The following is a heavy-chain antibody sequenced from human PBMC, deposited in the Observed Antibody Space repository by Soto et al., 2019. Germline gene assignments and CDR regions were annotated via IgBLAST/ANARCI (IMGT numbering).Heavy chain of an antibody. CDR2: IYNTGST. CDR1: GGSISSYY. J-gene: IGHJ6*02. Sequence: SETLSLTCTVSGGSISSYYWSWIRQPPGQGLERIGYIYNTGSTDYNPSLKSRVTISVDTSKNQFSLKLSSVTAADTAVYYCAREAVVPAAMSGYYYYYGMDVWGQGTTVTVSS. D-gene: IGHD2-2*01. V-gene: IGHV4-59*01. CDR3: AREAVVPAAMSGYYYYYGMDV.